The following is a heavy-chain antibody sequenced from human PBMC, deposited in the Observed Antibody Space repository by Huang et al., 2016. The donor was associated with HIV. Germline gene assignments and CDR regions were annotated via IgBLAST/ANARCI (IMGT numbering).Heavy chain of an antibody. CDR2: VAPEQGET. J-gene: IGHJ3*02. V-gene: IGHV1-24*01. CDR3: AAGYDTYYDI. D-gene: IGHD2-21*01. CDR1: GYTLTELS. Sequence: QVQLVQSGAEVKKPGASVKVSCKVSGYTLTELSIHWVRQAPGKGREWMGGVAPEQGETIYAQNFQGRVTMTEDTSTDTAYMELHSLRPEDTAVYYCAAGYDTYYDIWGQGTMVIASS.